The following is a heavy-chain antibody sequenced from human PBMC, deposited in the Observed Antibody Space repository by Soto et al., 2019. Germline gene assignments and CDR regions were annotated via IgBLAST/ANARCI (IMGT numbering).Heavy chain of an antibody. V-gene: IGHV4-34*12. Sequence: PSETLSLTCAVYGGSFSAYYWSWVRQPPGKGLEWIGEIIHSESTTYNPSLKSRVTISVDTSKNQFSLKLSSVTAAETAVYYCARQRPTDGRWEFANYYGMDVWGKESRVTVSS. CDR2: IIHSEST. D-gene: IGHD1-26*01. CDR1: GGSFSAYY. CDR3: ARQRPTDGRWEFANYYGMDV. J-gene: IGHJ6*04.